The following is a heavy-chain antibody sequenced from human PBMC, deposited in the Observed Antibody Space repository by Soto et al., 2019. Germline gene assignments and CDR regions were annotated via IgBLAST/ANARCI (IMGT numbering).Heavy chain of an antibody. D-gene: IGHD6-6*01. V-gene: IGHV2-5*02. CDR3: AHWSSSSSSFDP. CDR2: IYWDDDK. J-gene: IGHJ5*02. Sequence: QITLKESGPTMVKPTQTLTLTCTFSGFSLSTSGVGVGWIRQPPGKALEWLELIYWDDDKRYSPSLKSRLTITTDTSKSQVVRTMPNMDPMDTATYYCAHWSSSSSSFDPWGQGTLVTVSS. CDR1: GFSLSTSGVG.